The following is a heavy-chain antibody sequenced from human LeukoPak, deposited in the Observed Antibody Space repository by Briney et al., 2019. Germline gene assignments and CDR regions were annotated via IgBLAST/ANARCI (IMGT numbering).Heavy chain of an antibody. Sequence: GGSLRLSCAASGFTFGSYGMSWVRQVPGKGLEWVSFITPNADRTSYADSVEGRFTISRDNPRNTLYMQMNSLRDEDTALYYCAIMHGYYDGSGYWVQWGQGTLVTVSS. CDR1: GFTFGSYG. V-gene: IGHV3-23*01. CDR2: ITPNADRT. D-gene: IGHD3-22*01. J-gene: IGHJ1*01. CDR3: AIMHGYYDGSGYWVQ.